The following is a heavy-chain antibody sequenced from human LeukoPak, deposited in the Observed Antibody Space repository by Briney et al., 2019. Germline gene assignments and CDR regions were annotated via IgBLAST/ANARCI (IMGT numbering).Heavy chain of an antibody. Sequence: ASVKVSCKASGYTFTSYDINWVRQATGQGLEWMGWMNPNSGNTGYAQKFQGRVTMIRNTSISTAYMELSSLRSEDTAVYYCARGVRRFPYYYYYMDVWGKGTTVTVSS. J-gene: IGHJ6*03. CDR3: ARGVRRFPYYYYYMDV. V-gene: IGHV1-8*01. CDR2: MNPNSGNT. CDR1: GYTFTSYD.